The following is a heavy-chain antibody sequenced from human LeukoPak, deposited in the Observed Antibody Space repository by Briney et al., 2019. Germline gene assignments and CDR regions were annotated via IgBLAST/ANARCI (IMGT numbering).Heavy chain of an antibody. CDR3: ARRQVTTWYFDL. J-gene: IGHJ2*01. V-gene: IGHV4-59*08. Sequence: PSETLSLTCTVSGGSISSHYWSWIRQPPGKGLEWIGYIYYSGSTNYNPSLKSRVTISVDTSKNQFSLKLSSVTAADTAVYYCARRQVTTWYFDLWGRGTLVTVSS. D-gene: IGHD4-17*01. CDR1: GGSISSHY. CDR2: IYYSGST.